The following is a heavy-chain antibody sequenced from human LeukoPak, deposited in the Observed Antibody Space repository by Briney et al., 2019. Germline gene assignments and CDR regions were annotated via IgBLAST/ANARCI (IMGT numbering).Heavy chain of an antibody. J-gene: IGHJ5*02. CDR2: IYSAGST. CDR3: ARSIAAAGRFDP. Sequence: GGSLRLSCAASGFTFSNNYMNWVRQAPGKGLEWVSVIYSAGSTYYADSVKGRFTISRDNSKNTLYLQMNSLRAEDTAVYYCARSIAAAGRFDPWGQGTQVTVSS. V-gene: IGHV3-53*01. D-gene: IGHD6-13*01. CDR1: GFTFSNNY.